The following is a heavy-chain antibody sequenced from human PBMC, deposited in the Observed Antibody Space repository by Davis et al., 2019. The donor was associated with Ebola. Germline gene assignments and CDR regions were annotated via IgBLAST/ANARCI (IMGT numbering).Heavy chain of an antibody. J-gene: IGHJ3*02. CDR3: TTPGGQDSGYDVFDI. Sequence: AASVKVSCKASGYTSTNYYMHWVRQAPGQGLEWMEMINPNDGRTIYAQKFQGRVTVTRDTSTTTVYMDLSSLRSEDTALYYCTTPGGQDSGYDVFDIWGQGTMVTVSS. V-gene: IGHV1-46*03. CDR2: INPNDGRT. D-gene: IGHD5-12*01. CDR1: GYTSTNYY.